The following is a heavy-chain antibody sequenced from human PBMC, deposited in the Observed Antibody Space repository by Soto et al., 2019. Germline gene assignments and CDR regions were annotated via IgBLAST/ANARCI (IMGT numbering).Heavy chain of an antibody. Sequence: QVTLKESGPVLVNPTETLTLICTVSGLSITDSEMGVSWIRQPPGQPLEWLAHIDSSGEKSYRAFLKSRLAISKATSKSQILLSMTNMDPADTATSYCARRHLAVAVSPWFDPWGQGIPVTVPS. J-gene: IGHJ5*02. V-gene: IGHV2-26*01. CDR2: IDSSGEK. D-gene: IGHD6-19*01. CDR1: GLSITDSEMG. CDR3: ARRHLAVAVSPWFDP.